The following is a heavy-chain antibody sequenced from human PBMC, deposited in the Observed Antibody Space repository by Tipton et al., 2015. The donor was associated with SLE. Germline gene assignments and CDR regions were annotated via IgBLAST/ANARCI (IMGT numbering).Heavy chain of an antibody. Sequence: TLSLTCTVSGASISSGSYYWNWIRQPAGKGLEWIGHIYTSGSTSYNPSLKSRVTISVDTSKNQFSLKLSSVTAAHTAVYYCAREGDGNSYDYWGQGTLVTVSS. D-gene: IGHD4-23*01. V-gene: IGHV4-61*09. CDR1: GASISSGSYY. J-gene: IGHJ4*02. CDR2: IYTSGST. CDR3: AREGDGNSYDY.